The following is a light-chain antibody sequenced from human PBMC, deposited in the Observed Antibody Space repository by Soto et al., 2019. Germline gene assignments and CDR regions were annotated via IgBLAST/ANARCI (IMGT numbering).Light chain of an antibody. CDR1: QSISSW. J-gene: IGKJ2*01. CDR3: QQYNSYSGYT. V-gene: IGKV1-5*01. CDR2: DAS. Sequence: DIQMTQSPSTLSASVGDRVTITCRASQSISSWLAWYQQKPGKAPKLLIYDASSLESGVPSRFSGSGPGTEFTLTISSPQPDDFATYYCQQYNSYSGYTFGQGTKLEIK.